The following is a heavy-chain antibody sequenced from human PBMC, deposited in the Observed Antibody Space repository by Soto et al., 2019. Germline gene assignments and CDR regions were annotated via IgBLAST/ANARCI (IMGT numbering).Heavy chain of an antibody. V-gene: IGHV4-61*01. CDR1: GGSVSSGSYY. Sequence: KTSETLSLTCTVSGGSVSSGSYYWSWIRQPPGKGLEWIGYIYYSGSTNYNPSLKSRVTISVDTSKNQFSLKLSSVTAADTAVYYCARDLKSGAGFDPWGQGTLVTVSS. CDR3: ARDLKSGAGFDP. J-gene: IGHJ5*02. CDR2: IYYSGST.